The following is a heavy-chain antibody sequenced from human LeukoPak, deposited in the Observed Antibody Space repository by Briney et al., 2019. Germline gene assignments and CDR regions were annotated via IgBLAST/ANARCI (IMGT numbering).Heavy chain of an antibody. CDR1: AFTFSSYW. J-gene: IGHJ4*02. Sequence: PGGSLTLSCSPSAFTFSSYWMTWVRHAPGKGREWVATIKEDGRDKFYVDSVRGRFTISRDNAEHSLYPQMHSLRADDTALYYCVRDGIRDIPGVITIRYDYWGQGTLVTVSS. CDR3: VRDGIRDIPGVITIRYDY. V-gene: IGHV3-7*05. CDR2: IKEDGRDK. D-gene: IGHD3-10*01.